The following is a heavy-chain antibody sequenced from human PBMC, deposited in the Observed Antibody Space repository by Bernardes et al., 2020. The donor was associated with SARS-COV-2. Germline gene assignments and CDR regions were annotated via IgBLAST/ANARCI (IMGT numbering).Heavy chain of an antibody. CDR2: IIPIFGTA. Sequence: SVKVACKASGGTFSSYAISWVRQAPGQGLEWMGGIIPIFGTANYAQNFQGRVTITADESSSTAYMELSSLRSEDTALYYCAREPIAARPGIWFDPWGQGTLVTVSS. D-gene: IGHD6-6*01. CDR1: GGTFSSYA. V-gene: IGHV1-69*13. J-gene: IGHJ5*02. CDR3: AREPIAARPGIWFDP.